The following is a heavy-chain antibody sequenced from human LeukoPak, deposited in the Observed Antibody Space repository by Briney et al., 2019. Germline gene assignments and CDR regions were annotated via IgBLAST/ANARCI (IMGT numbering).Heavy chain of an antibody. Sequence: GSLRLSCAASGFTFSNYAMNWVRQAPGKGLEWVSGLSDSGGSTYYADSVKGRFTISRDNSKNTLYLQLNSLRADDTAVYYCAKFTMIVPGSFDYWGQGTLVTVSS. J-gene: IGHJ4*02. D-gene: IGHD3-22*01. V-gene: IGHV3-23*01. CDR1: GFTFSNYA. CDR2: LSDSGGST. CDR3: AKFTMIVPGSFDY.